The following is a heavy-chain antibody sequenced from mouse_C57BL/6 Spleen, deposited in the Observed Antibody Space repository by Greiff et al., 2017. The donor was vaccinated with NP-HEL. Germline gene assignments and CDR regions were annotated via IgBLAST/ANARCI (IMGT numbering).Heavy chain of an antibody. V-gene: IGHV1-52*01. CDR3: ARGYYYGSSRYFDV. D-gene: IGHD1-1*01. CDR1: GYTFTSYW. CDR2: IDPSDSET. J-gene: IGHJ1*03. Sequence: QVQLQQPGAELVRPGSSVKLSCKASGYTFTSYWMHWVKQRPIQGLEWIGNIDPSDSETHYNQKFKDKATLTVDKSSSTAYMQLSSLTSEDSAVYYCARGYYYGSSRYFDVWGTGTTVTVSS.